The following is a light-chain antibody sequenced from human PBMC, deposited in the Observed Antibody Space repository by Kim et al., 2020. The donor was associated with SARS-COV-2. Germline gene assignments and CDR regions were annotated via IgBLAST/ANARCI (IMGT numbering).Light chain of an antibody. V-gene: IGLV2-8*01. J-gene: IGLJ2*01. CDR3: SSYAGSNNLGV. CDR1: SSDVGGYNY. CDR2: DVS. Sequence: SVTIACTGTSSDVGGYNYVSWYQQHPGKAPKLMIYDVSKRPSGVPDRFSGSKSGNTASLTVSGLQAEEEADYYCSSYAGSNNLGVFGGGTKLTVL.